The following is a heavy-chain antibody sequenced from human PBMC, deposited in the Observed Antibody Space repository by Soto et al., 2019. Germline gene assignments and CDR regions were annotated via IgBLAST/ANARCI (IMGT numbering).Heavy chain of an antibody. D-gene: IGHD2-15*01. CDR2: ISPGSRYP. CDR3: VRGGGGGLFDP. V-gene: IGHV3-11*06. CDR1: GFTFSDYY. J-gene: IGHJ5*02. Sequence: QVQLVESGGGLVTPGGSLRLSCASSGFTFSDYYMSWIRQAPGKGLEWLSYISPGSRYPAYADSVKGRFTISRDNARRSLSLQMNSLTVDDTAIYYCVRGGGGGLFDPWGQGSMVTDSS.